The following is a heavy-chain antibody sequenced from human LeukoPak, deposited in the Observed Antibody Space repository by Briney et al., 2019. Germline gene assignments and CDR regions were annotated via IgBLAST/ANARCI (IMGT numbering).Heavy chain of an antibody. CDR3: ARESYYYDSSGYPYYYYYMDV. J-gene: IGHJ6*03. CDR2: IYTSGST. Sequence: PSETLSLTCTVSGGSISSGSYYWSWIRQPAGKGLEWIGRIYTSGSTNYNPSLKSRVTISVDTSKNQFSLKLSSVIAADTAVYYCARESYYYDSSGYPYYYYYMDVWGKGTTVTVSS. D-gene: IGHD3-22*01. CDR1: GGSISSGSYY. V-gene: IGHV4-61*02.